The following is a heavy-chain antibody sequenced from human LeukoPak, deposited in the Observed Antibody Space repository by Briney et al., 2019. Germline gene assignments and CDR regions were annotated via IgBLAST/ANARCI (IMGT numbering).Heavy chain of an antibody. V-gene: IGHV3-23*01. CDR2: ISGSGGST. CDR1: GFTFSSYA. Sequence: PGGSLRLSCAASGFTFSSYATSWVRQAPGKGLEWVSAISGSGGSTYYADSVKGRFTISRDNSKNTLYLQMNSLRAEDTAVYYCAKAGPTIAVAFYYYYMDVWGKGTTVTVSS. CDR3: AKAGPTIAVAFYYYYMDV. J-gene: IGHJ6*03. D-gene: IGHD6-19*01.